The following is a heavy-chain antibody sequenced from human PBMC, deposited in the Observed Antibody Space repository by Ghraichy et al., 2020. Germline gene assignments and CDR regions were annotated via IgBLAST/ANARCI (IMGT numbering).Heavy chain of an antibody. CDR2: ISSSSSYI. CDR3: AREWLNDYSSGWNQEFDY. V-gene: IGHV3-21*01. Sequence: GGSLRLSCAASGFTFSSYSMNWVRQAPGKGLEWVSSISSSSSYIYYADSVKGRFTISRDNAKNSLYLQMNSLRAEDTAVYYCAREWLNDYSSGWNQEFDYWGQGTLVTVSS. J-gene: IGHJ4*02. D-gene: IGHD6-19*01. CDR1: GFTFSSYS.